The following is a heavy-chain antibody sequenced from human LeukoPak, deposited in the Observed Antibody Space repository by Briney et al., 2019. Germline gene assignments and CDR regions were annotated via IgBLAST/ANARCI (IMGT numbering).Heavy chain of an antibody. CDR2: ISGSGGST. Sequence: PGGSLRLSCAASGFTFSSYAMSWVRQAPGKGLEWGSAISGSGGSTYYADSVKGRFTISRDNSKNTLYLQMNSLRADDTAVYYCAKVGYPGNDYWGQGTLVTVSS. D-gene: IGHD2-2*01. V-gene: IGHV3-23*01. CDR1: GFTFSSYA. J-gene: IGHJ4*02. CDR3: AKVGYPGNDY.